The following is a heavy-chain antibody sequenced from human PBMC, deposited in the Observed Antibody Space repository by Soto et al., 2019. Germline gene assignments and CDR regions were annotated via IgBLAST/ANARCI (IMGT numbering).Heavy chain of an antibody. V-gene: IGHV4-31*03. D-gene: IGHD3-10*01. Sequence: QVHLQESGPRLVKPSQTLSLTCNVSGDSINNGGHYWSWIRQHPGKGLEWIGYIYYSGSTYYNPSLKSRLSISVDTSKNQFSLRLNSVTAADTAVYYCARDGGRGEGYNAVYYWGQGMLVTVSS. J-gene: IGHJ4*02. CDR2: IYYSGST. CDR1: GDSINNGGHY. CDR3: ARDGGRGEGYNAVYY.